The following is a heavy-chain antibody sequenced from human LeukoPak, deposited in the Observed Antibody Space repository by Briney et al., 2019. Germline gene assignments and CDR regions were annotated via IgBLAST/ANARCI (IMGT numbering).Heavy chain of an antibody. CDR2: IYHSGST. J-gene: IGHJ4*02. D-gene: IGHD3-22*01. Sequence: PSETLSLTCTVSGYSISSGYYWGWIRQPPGKGLEWIGSIYHSGSTYYNPSLKSRVTISVDTSKNQFSLKLNSVTAADTAVYYCASSQYYYDSSRYFSGMSVDYWGQGTLVTVSS. CDR3: ASSQYYYDSSRYFSGMSVDY. V-gene: IGHV4-38-2*02. CDR1: GYSISSGYY.